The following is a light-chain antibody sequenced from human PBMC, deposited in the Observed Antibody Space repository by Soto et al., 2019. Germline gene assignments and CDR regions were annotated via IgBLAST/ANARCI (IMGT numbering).Light chain of an antibody. Sequence: QSALTQPPSVSGSPGQSVAISCTGTSSDVGSYNRVAWYQQSPGTAPKLMIYEVSNRPSGVPDRFSGSKSGNTASLTISGLQAGDEADYYCRSFTSSSTYVFGTGTKVT. CDR2: EVS. J-gene: IGLJ1*01. CDR3: RSFTSSSTYV. V-gene: IGLV2-18*02. CDR1: SSDVGSYNR.